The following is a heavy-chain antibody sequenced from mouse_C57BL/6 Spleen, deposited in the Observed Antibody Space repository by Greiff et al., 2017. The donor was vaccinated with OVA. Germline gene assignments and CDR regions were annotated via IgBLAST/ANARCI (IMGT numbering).Heavy chain of an antibody. D-gene: IGHD1-1*01. J-gene: IGHJ2*01. CDR3: ARRDYGSSTYYFDY. V-gene: IGHV1-64*01. Sequence: QVQLQQPGAELVKPGASVKLSCKASGYTFTSYWMHWVKQRPGQGLEWIGMIHPNSGSTNYNEKFKSKATLTVDKSSSTAYMQLSSLTSEDSAVDYCARRDYGSSTYYFDYWGQGTTLTVSS. CDR2: IHPNSGST. CDR1: GYTFTSYW.